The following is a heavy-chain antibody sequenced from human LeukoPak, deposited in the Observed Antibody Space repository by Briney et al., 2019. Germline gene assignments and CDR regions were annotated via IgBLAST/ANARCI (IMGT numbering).Heavy chain of an antibody. CDR1: GYTFIDYY. CDR2: INPNRGDT. Sequence: GASVKVSCKASGYTFIDYYLHWLRQAPGQEREWMGRINPNRGDTKPAQKFQGRVTMTRDTSISVAYMELSSLQSDDTAVYYCARNPDEHWLDESENWYFDLWGSGTLVTVSS. D-gene: IGHD6-19*01. J-gene: IGHJ2*01. V-gene: IGHV1-2*06. CDR3: ARNPDEHWLDESENWYFDL.